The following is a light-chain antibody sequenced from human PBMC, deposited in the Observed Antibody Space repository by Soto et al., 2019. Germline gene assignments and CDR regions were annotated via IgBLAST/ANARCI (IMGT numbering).Light chain of an antibody. Sequence: QSALTQPASVSGSPGQSIAISCTGTRSDVGGYNYVSWYQQPPGKAPKLIIYDVSDRPSGVSNHFSGSKSGNTASLTISGLQADDEADYYCSSYTSQSTVVFGGGTKVTVL. CDR2: DVS. V-gene: IGLV2-14*01. J-gene: IGLJ3*02. CDR1: RSDVGGYNY. CDR3: SSYTSQSTVV.